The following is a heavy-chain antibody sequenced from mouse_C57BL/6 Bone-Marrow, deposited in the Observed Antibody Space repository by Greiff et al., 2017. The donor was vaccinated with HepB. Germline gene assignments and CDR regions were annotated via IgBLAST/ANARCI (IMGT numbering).Heavy chain of an antibody. CDR2: ISSGGSYT. Sequence: EVQGVESGGDLVKPGGSLKLSCAASGFTFSSYGMSWVRQTPDKRLEWVATISSGGSYTYYTDSVKGRFTISRDNAKNTLYLQMSSLKSEDTAMYYCARRSYYYYYYAMDYWGQGTSVTVSS. CDR1: GFTFSSYG. CDR3: ARRSYYYYYYAMDY. J-gene: IGHJ4*01. V-gene: IGHV5-6*01. D-gene: IGHD1-1*01.